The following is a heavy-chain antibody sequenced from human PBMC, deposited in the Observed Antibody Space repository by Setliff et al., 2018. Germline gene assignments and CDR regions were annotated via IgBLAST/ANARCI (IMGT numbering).Heavy chain of an antibody. V-gene: IGHV4-61*09. CDR2: IHTSGNT. D-gene: IGHD3-3*01. Sequence: SETLSLTCTVSGGSISNDSYYWSWIRQPAGKGLEWLGHIHTSGNTNYNPSLKGRATLSIDASKRQFSLKLTSVTAADTAVYYCARMSGFLYMDVWGKGTTVTVSS. CDR3: ARMSGFLYMDV. J-gene: IGHJ6*03. CDR1: GGSISNDSYY.